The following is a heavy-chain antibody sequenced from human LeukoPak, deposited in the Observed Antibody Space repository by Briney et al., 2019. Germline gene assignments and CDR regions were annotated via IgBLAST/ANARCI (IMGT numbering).Heavy chain of an antibody. D-gene: IGHD2-2*01. J-gene: IGHJ4*02. CDR1: GFTFSNFA. Sequence: PGGSLRLSCAASGFTFSNFAMSWVRQAPGKGLEWVSAISGSGDSTYYADSVKGRFTISRDNSKNTLYLQMNSLRAEDTAVYYCTRALRFCTSSSCAIATDYWGQGTLVTVSS. CDR2: ISGSGDST. CDR3: TRALRFCTSSSCAIATDY. V-gene: IGHV3-23*01.